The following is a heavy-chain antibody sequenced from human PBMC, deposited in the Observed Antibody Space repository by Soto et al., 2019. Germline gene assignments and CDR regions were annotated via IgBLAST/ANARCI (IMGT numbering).Heavy chain of an antibody. CDR2: IRGTAT. CDR1: GFSFSSFA. V-gene: IGHV3-23*01. J-gene: IGHJ5*02. D-gene: IGHD2-21*02. Sequence: EVQLLESGGTLVQPGESLRLSCEVSGFSFSSFAMNWVRQAPGEGLEWVSSIRGTATSYADSVKARFTISRDNSKNTVYMQMNTQRGEDTAVYYCAKCAVLVTTSGGWWNWVAPWGQGTLVIVSS. CDR3: AKCAVLVTTSGGWWNWVAP.